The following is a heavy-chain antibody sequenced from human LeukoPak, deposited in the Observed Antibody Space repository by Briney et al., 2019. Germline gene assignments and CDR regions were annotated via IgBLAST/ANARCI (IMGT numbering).Heavy chain of an antibody. J-gene: IGHJ6*02. D-gene: IGHD6-6*01. CDR3: ARIPLRAARTPLGMDV. CDR1: GGSISSSSYS. CDR2: INHSGST. V-gene: IGHV4-39*07. Sequence: SETLSLTCTVSGGSISSSSYSWSWIRQPPGKGLEWIGEINHSGSTNYNPSLKSRVTISVDTSKNQFSLKLSSVTAADTAVYYCARIPLRAARTPLGMDVWGQGTTVTVSS.